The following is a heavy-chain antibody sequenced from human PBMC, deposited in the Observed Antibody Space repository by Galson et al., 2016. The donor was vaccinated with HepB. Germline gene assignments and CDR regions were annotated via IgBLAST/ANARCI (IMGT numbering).Heavy chain of an antibody. CDR1: GFTFSRFW. Sequence: SLRLSCAASGFTFSRFWMHWVRQAPGKGLVWVSRINSDGSTTNYADSVRGRFTISRDNAKNTLYLQMNYLRAEDTALYYCTRNAHPDYAFDIWGQGTMVTVSS. J-gene: IGHJ3*02. CDR2: INSDGSTT. CDR3: TRNAHPDYAFDI. V-gene: IGHV3-74*01. D-gene: IGHD1-14*01.